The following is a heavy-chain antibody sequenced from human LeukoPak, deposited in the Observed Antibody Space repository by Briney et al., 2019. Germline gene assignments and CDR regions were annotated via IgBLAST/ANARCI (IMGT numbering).Heavy chain of an antibody. D-gene: IGHD2-2*01. CDR1: GGTFSSYA. CDR3: ARKGYCSSTSCSSGAFDI. Sequence: SVKVSCKASGGTFSSYAISWVRQAPGQGLEWMGGIIPIFGTANYAQKFQGRVTITTDESTSTAYMELSSLRSEDTAVYYCARKGYCSSTSCSSGAFDIWGQGTMVTVSS. CDR2: IIPIFGTA. V-gene: IGHV1-69*05. J-gene: IGHJ3*02.